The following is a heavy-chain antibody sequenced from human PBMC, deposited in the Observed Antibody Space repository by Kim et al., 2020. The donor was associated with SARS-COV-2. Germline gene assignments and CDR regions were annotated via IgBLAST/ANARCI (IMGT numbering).Heavy chain of an antibody. CDR1: GYTFTSRV. D-gene: IGHD3-22*01. CDR2: IDTDTGTP. CDR3: ARGTYIRGYDYVSWFDP. Sequence: ASVKVSCKASGYTFTSRVINWLRQAPGQGLEWMGWIDTDTGTPAYAQGFTGRFVFSLVTSVTTAYLQISSLKAEDTAVYFCARGTYIRGYDYVSWFDPWGRGTLVTVSS. V-gene: IGHV7-4-1*02. J-gene: IGHJ5*02.